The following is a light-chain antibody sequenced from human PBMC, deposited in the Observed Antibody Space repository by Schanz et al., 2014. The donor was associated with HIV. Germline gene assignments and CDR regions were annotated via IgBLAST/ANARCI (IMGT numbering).Light chain of an antibody. V-gene: IGLV2-8*01. CDR1: SSDVGGFHY. CDR2: EVS. Sequence: QSALTQPVSASGSPGQSVTISCTGTSSDVGGFHYVSWYQQHPGKAPKVMIYEVSKRPSGVPDRFSGSKFGNTASLTVSGLQAEDEADYYCSSYAGSNNVVFGGGTKLTVL. CDR3: SSYAGSNNVV. J-gene: IGLJ2*01.